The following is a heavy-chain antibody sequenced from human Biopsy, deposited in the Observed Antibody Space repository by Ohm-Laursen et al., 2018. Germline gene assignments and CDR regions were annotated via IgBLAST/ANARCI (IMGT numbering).Heavy chain of an antibody. J-gene: IGHJ3*01. Sequence: ASVKVSCKASGYNFNAYYMQWARQAPGQGLEWMGWINPNNGGTNYAHKFQGRVTMTRDTSISTAYMHLSGLTSDDTAVYYCARLAYSEYRRDPLDVWGQGTMVTVSS. CDR2: INPNNGGT. CDR1: GYNFNAYY. V-gene: IGHV1-2*02. CDR3: ARLAYSEYRRDPLDV. D-gene: IGHD5-18*01.